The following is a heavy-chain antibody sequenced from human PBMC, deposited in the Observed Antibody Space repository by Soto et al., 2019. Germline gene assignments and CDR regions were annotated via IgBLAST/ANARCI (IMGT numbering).Heavy chain of an antibody. CDR1: GLTVSGKKY. CDR2: VYDLDGT. J-gene: IGHJ6*02. D-gene: IGHD6-19*01. Sequence: PGGSLRLSCVASGLTVSGKKYMAWVRQAPGKGPEWVSGVYDLDGTYYADSVRGRFTTSIDNAKNSLYLQMNSLRAEDTAVYYCARDGAWQWLVRGYYYYGMDVWGQGTTVTVSS. V-gene: IGHV3-66*01. CDR3: ARDGAWQWLVRGYYYYGMDV.